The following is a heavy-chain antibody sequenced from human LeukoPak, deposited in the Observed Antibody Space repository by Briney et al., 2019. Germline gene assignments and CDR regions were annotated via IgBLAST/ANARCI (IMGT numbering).Heavy chain of an antibody. Sequence: GGSLRLSCAASGFTFSSHEMNWLRQAPGQGLEWVSYISSGDSTTHYADSVEGRFTISRDNAKNSLYLQMNSLRAEDTAVYYCARGGFCSNTICYLWNAFDIWGQGTVVTVSS. D-gene: IGHD2-2*01. CDR3: ARGGFCSNTICYLWNAFDI. J-gene: IGHJ3*02. CDR1: GFTFSSHE. V-gene: IGHV3-48*03. CDR2: ISSGDSTT.